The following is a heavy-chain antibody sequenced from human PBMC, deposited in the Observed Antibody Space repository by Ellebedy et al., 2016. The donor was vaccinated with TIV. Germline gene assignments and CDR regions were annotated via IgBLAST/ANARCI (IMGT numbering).Heavy chain of an antibody. CDR3: ARYGVGSGLDY. J-gene: IGHJ4*02. V-gene: IGHV3-30*04. CDR1: GFPFDSYV. D-gene: IGHD6-19*01. CDR2: LSYDGSNK. Sequence: PGGSLRLSCAASGFPFDSYVMNWVRQAPGKGLEWVALLSYDGSNKYFADSVQGRFTVSRDNSKTTLFVEMTSLRVEDTGVYYCARYGVGSGLDYWGQGTLVTVSS.